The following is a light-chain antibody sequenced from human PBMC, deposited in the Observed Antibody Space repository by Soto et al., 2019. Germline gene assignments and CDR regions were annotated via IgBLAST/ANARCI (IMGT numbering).Light chain of an antibody. CDR2: KAS. CDR1: QSVSGY. CDR3: HQPSNLPWT. Sequence: EIVLTQSPATLSLSPGERATLSCRASQSVSGYLAWYQQKPGQAPRLLIYKASNRATSIPARLSGTGYGTDYTLTTSSLAPEYFAVSYCHQPSNLPWTFRQ. J-gene: IGKJ1*01. V-gene: IGKV3-11*01.